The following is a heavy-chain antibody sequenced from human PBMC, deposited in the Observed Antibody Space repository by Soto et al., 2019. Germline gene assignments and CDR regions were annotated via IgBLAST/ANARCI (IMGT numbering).Heavy chain of an antibody. CDR2: IDWNDDR. D-gene: IGHD1-26*01. CDR1: GFSLSTTGMC. J-gene: IGHJ4*01. CDR3: ARLVAGPGLGHDY. Sequence: SGPTLVKPTETLRLTFTLSGFSLSTTGMCVSWIRQPPGKALEWLALIDWNDDRYYSTSLKTRLSISKDASKNQVVLTMANLDHMDTATYFCARLVAGPGLGHDYWGHGTLVTVSS. V-gene: IGHV2-70*01.